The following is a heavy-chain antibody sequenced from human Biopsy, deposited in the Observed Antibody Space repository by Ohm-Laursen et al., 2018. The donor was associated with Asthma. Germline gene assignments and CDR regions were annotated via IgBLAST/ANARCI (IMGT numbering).Heavy chain of an antibody. D-gene: IGHD6-19*01. CDR1: GASIKTDDHY. Sequence: SQTLSLTCTVSGASIKTDDHYWSWLRQPPGKGLEWFGFIHYSGSTSYNPSLKGGVTISVDTSKNQFSLKLSSVTAADTAAYYCARASVAASSNWFDPWGQGTLVTVSS. CDR3: ARASVAASSNWFDP. CDR2: IHYSGST. V-gene: IGHV4-30-4*01. J-gene: IGHJ5*02.